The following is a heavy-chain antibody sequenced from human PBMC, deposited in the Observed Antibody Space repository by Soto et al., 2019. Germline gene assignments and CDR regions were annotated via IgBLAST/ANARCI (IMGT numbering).Heavy chain of an antibody. CDR2: IYTSGGT. D-gene: IGHD2-2*01. CDR3: ARACSSNSCYDGFDY. Sequence: QVQLQESGPGLLKPSETLSLTCTVSGGSISSYDWSWIRQPAGKGLEWIGRIYTSGGTNYNPSLKSRVTMSVDTSKNQYSLKLSAVTAADTAVYYCARACSSNSCYDGFDYWGQGTLVTVSS. CDR1: GGSISSYD. J-gene: IGHJ4*02. V-gene: IGHV4-4*07.